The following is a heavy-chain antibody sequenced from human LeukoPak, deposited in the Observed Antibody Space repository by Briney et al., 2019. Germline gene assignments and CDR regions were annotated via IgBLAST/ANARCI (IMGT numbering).Heavy chain of an antibody. Sequence: SETLSLTCTVSGGSTSSDYWSWIRQPPGKGLEWIGYIYYSGSTKYSPSLKSRVTISLDTSKNQLSLKLNSVTAADTAVYYCARGAGWYGIWGQGTLVTVSS. CDR3: ARGAGWYGI. V-gene: IGHV4-59*01. D-gene: IGHD6-19*01. J-gene: IGHJ4*02. CDR2: IYYSGST. CDR1: GGSTSSDY.